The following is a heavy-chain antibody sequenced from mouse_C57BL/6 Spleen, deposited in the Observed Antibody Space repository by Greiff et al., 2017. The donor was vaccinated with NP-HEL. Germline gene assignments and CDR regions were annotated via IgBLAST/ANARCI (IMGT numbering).Heavy chain of an antibody. CDR2: IYPGDGDT. Sequence: VKLQESGAELVKPGASVKISCKASGYAFSSYWMNWVKQRPGKGLEWIGQIYPGDGDTNYNGKFKGKATLTADKSSSTAYMQLSSLTSEDSAVYFCARSGGRNGPGYWGQGTTLTVSS. D-gene: IGHD1-2*01. CDR1: GYAFSSYW. J-gene: IGHJ2*01. CDR3: ARSGGRNGPGY. V-gene: IGHV1-80*01.